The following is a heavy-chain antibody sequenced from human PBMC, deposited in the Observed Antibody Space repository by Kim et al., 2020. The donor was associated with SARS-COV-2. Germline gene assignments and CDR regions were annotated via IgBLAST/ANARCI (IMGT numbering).Heavy chain of an antibody. D-gene: IGHD3-22*01. Sequence: RFTISRDNSKNTLYLQMNSLRAEDTAVYYCARDSYYYDSSGWDYYYYMDVWGKGTTVTVSS. V-gene: IGHV3-30*01. CDR3: ARDSYYYDSSGWDYYYYMDV. J-gene: IGHJ6*03.